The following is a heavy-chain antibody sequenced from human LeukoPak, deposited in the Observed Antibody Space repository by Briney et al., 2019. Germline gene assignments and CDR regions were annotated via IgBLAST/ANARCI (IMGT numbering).Heavy chain of an antibody. D-gene: IGHD5-12*01. CDR2: IWDDVINK. J-gene: IGHJ4*02. V-gene: IGHV3-33*01. CDR1: GFTFTSYG. CDR3: ARGGSGYDFDF. Sequence: GGALRLSCAASGFTFTSYGMHWVRQAPGNGLEWVAVIWDDVINKYYVDSVKGPLTISRDNSKNTLYLQMNSVRAEDTAVYYCARGGSGYDFDFWGQGTLVTVSS.